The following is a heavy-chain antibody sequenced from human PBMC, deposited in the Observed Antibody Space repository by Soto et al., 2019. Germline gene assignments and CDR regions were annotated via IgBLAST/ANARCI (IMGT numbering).Heavy chain of an antibody. J-gene: IGHJ6*02. Sequence: ASVKVSCKASGYTFTSYAMHWVRQAPGQRLEWMGWINAGNGNTKYSQKFQGRVTITRDTSASTAYMELSSLRSEDTAVYYCARDGTQTKHITGTTSGYYGMDVWGQGTTVTVSS. CDR3: ARDGTQTKHITGTTSGYYGMDV. D-gene: IGHD1-7*01. V-gene: IGHV1-3*01. CDR2: INAGNGNT. CDR1: GYTFTSYA.